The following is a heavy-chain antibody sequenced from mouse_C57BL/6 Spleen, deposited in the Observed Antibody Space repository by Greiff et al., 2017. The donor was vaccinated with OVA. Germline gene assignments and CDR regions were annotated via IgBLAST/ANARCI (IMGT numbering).Heavy chain of an antibody. CDR2: ILPGSGST. Sequence: QVQLQQSGAELMKPGASVKLSCKATGYTFTGYWIEWVKQRPGHGLEWIGEILPGSGSTNYNEKFKGKATFTADTSSNTAYMQLSSLTTEDSAIYYCARLTAYYSNYEFAYWGQGTLVTVSA. J-gene: IGHJ3*01. V-gene: IGHV1-9*01. CDR1: GYTFTGYW. D-gene: IGHD2-5*01. CDR3: ARLTAYYSNYEFAY.